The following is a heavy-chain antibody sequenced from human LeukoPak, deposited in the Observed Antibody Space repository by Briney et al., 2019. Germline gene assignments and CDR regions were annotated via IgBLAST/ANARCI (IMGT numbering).Heavy chain of an antibody. CDR1: GFTFSNAW. J-gene: IGHJ4*02. Sequence: GGSLRLSCAASGFTFSNAWMSWVRQAPGKGLEWVGRIKSKTDGGTTDYAAPVKGRFTISRDNSKNTLYLQMNSLRAEDTAVYYCARGSGSGSYLQRDTYYFDYWGQGTLVTVSS. V-gene: IGHV3-15*01. D-gene: IGHD3-10*01. CDR2: IKSKTDGGTT. CDR3: ARGSGSGSYLQRDTYYFDY.